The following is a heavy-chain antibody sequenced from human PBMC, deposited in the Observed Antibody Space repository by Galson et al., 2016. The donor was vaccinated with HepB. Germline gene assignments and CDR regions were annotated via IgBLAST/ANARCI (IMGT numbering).Heavy chain of an antibody. J-gene: IGHJ4*02. Sequence: VKVSCKASGYTFTNYGINWVRQAPGQGLEWMGWITAYNGNTYSAQRVQARVTMTTDTYTRTAYLELRSLRSDDTAVYYCAGSLGVVVTAVSDYWGQGTLVTVSS. D-gene: IGHD2-21*02. CDR1: GYTFTNYG. V-gene: IGHV1-18*01. CDR2: ITAYNGNT. CDR3: AGSLGVVVTAVSDY.